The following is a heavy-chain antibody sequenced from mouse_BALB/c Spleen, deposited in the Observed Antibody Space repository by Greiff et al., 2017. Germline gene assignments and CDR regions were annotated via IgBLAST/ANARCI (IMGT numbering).Heavy chain of an antibody. Sequence: EVHLVESGGGLVKPGGSLKLSCAASGFTFSSYTMSWVRQTPEKRLEWVATISSGGSYTYYPDSVKGRFTISRDNAKNTLYLQMSSLKSEDTAMYYCTRDQGKLGRGFAYWGQGTLVTVSA. CDR2: ISSGGSYT. V-gene: IGHV5-6-4*01. CDR1: GFTFSSYT. CDR3: TRDQGKLGRGFAY. J-gene: IGHJ3*01. D-gene: IGHD4-1*01.